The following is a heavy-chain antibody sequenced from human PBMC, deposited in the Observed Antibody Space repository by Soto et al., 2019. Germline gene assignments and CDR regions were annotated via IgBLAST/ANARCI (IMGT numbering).Heavy chain of an antibody. CDR3: ARAPGLGVANIDY. D-gene: IGHD6-19*01. J-gene: IGHJ4*02. Sequence: PSETLSLTCTVSGGSVTGFYWSWIRQPPGKRLEWIGYIFHSGSSNYNPSLKSRVTISVDTSKSQVSLRLTSVTAADTAVYYCARAPGLGVANIDYWGRGTLVTVSS. CDR2: IFHSGSS. CDR1: GGSVTGFY. V-gene: IGHV4-59*02.